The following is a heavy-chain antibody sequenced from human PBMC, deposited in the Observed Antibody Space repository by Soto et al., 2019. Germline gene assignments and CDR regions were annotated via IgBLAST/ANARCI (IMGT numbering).Heavy chain of an antibody. CDR3: GRGGGDYYYYYGMDV. D-gene: IGHD3-16*01. V-gene: IGHV1-8*01. CDR1: GYTFTSYD. J-gene: IGHJ6*02. CDR2: MNPNSGNT. Sequence: QVQLVQSGAEVKKPGASVKVSCKASGYTFTSYDINWVRQATGQGLEWMGWMNPNSGNTGYAQKFQGRVTMTRNTFISKAYLEVGSLRSEDTAVYYWGRGGGDYYYYYGMDVWGQGTTVTVSS.